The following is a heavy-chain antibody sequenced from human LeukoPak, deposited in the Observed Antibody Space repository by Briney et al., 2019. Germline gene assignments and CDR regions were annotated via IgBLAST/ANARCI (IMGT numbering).Heavy chain of an antibody. V-gene: IGHV3-30*02. Sequence: GGSLRLSCAASGFTFSSYGMHWVRQAPGKGLEWVAFIRYDGSNKYYADSVRGRFTISRDNSKNTLYLQMNSLRAEDTAVYYCAKEADTAMVMNAFDIWGQGTMVTVSS. CDR1: GFTFSSYG. J-gene: IGHJ3*02. CDR2: IRYDGSNK. D-gene: IGHD5-18*01. CDR3: AKEADTAMVMNAFDI.